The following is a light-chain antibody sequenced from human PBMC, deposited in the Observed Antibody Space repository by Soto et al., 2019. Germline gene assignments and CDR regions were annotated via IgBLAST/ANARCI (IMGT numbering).Light chain of an antibody. CDR3: QKYNSAPWT. CDR1: QSISSY. Sequence: DIQMTQSPSSLSSSVGDRVTITCRASQSISSYLNWYQQKPGKAPKLLIYDASSLESGVPSRFSGSGSGTDFTLTISSLQPEDVATYYCQKYNSAPWTFGQGTKVDIK. CDR2: DAS. V-gene: IGKV1-39*01. J-gene: IGKJ1*01.